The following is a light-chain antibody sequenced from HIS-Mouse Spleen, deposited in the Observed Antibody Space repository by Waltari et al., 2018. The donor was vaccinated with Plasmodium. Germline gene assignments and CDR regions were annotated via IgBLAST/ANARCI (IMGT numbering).Light chain of an antibody. J-gene: IGLJ2*01. CDR2: QDS. CDR3: QAWDSSTAWV. CDR1: KLGDKY. Sequence: SYELTQPPSVSVSPGQTASIPCSGDKLGDKYACWYQKKPGQSPVLVIYQDSKRPSGIPERFSGSNSGNTATLTISGTQAMDEADYYCQAWDSSTAWVFGGGTKLTVL. V-gene: IGLV3-1*01.